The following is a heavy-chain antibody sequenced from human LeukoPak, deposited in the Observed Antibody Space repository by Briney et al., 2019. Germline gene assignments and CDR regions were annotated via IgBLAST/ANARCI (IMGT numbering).Heavy chain of an antibody. Sequence: GGSLRLSCAASGFTFSSYAMSWVRQAPGKGLEWVSAIGGSGGSTYYADSVKGRFTISRDNSKNTLYLQMNSLRAEDTAVYFCAKQSAGSAAWYSLHYDFWGQGTLVTVSS. V-gene: IGHV3-23*01. D-gene: IGHD6-13*01. CDR1: GFTFSSYA. CDR3: AKQSAGSAAWYSLHYDF. J-gene: IGHJ4*02. CDR2: IGGSGGST.